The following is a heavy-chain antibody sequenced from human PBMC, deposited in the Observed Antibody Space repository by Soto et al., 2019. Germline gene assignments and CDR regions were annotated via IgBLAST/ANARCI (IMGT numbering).Heavy chain of an antibody. CDR3: AAQRGGYSYGFEY. J-gene: IGHJ4*02. Sequence: LSRPCSVSGYSIRSGYYWGWIRQPPGKGLEWIATIYHSGLTYYNPSLKSRVTISGDMSKNQFSLKLSSVTAADTAVYYCAAQRGGYSYGFEYYGQGTLVTV. CDR1: GYSIRSGYY. D-gene: IGHD5-18*01. V-gene: IGHV4-38-2*01. CDR2: IYHSGLT.